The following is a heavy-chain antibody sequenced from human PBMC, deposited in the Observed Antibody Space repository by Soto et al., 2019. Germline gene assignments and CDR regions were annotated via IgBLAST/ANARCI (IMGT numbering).Heavy chain of an antibody. CDR2: IFYTGST. D-gene: IGHD3-22*01. J-gene: IGHJ4*02. Sequence: SETLSLTYSVSGGTINSGDYFWSWIRQPPGKGLEWIGSIFYTGSTYYSPSLKSRASMSMDTSKNLFSLRLRSLTAADTAVYFCARAIHDYDTTGYLSFDYWGQGTLVTVS. CDR1: GGTINSGDYF. V-gene: IGHV4-30-4*01. CDR3: ARAIHDYDTTGYLSFDY.